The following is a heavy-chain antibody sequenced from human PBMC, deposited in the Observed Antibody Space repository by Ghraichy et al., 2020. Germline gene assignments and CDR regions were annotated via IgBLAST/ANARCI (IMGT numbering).Heavy chain of an antibody. CDR2: ISYSGSI. J-gene: IGHJ4*02. CDR1: GGSVSSTSYY. V-gene: IGHV4-61*01. Sequence: SETLSLTCAVSGGSVSSTSYYWSWIRLPPGKGLEWIGYISYSGSINYNPSLNSRVAISMDTSQNQFSLKLTSVTAADTAVYYCASSVGMVTATFDYWGQGTLVSVSP. D-gene: IGHD5-18*01. CDR3: ASSVGMVTATFDY.